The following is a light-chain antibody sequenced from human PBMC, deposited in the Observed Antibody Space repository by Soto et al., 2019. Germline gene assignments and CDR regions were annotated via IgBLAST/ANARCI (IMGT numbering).Light chain of an antibody. V-gene: IGKV3-20*01. J-gene: IGKJ1*01. Sequence: EIVLTQSPGTLSLSPGERATLSCRASQSVRSSHLAWYQQKPGQAPRLLIYGASSRATGIPDRFSGSGSGTDFTLTISRLEPEDFAVYSCQQYSSSPATFXQGTKVDIK. CDR2: GAS. CDR1: QSVRSSH. CDR3: QQYSSSPAT.